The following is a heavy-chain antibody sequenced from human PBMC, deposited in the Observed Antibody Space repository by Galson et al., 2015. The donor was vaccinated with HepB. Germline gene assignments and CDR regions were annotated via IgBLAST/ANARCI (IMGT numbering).Heavy chain of an antibody. CDR3: ARVGPYGSGSYLEVFNY. CDR2: ISSSSSYI. J-gene: IGHJ4*02. Sequence: SLRLSCAASGFTFSSYSMNWVRQAPGKGLEWVSSISSSSSYIYYTDSVKGRFTISRDNAKNSLFLQMNSLRAEDTAVYYCARVGPYGSGSYLEVFNYWGQGTPVTVSS. D-gene: IGHD3-10*01. V-gene: IGHV3-21*01. CDR1: GFTFSSYS.